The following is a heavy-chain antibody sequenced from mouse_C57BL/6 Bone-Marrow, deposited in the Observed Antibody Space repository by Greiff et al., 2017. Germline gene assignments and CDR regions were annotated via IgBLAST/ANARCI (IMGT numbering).Heavy chain of an antibody. J-gene: IGHJ2*01. CDR2: ISTGGGST. CDR1: GFTFSDYY. CDR3: ARQGGY. Sequence: EVKLMESGGGLVQPGGSLKLSCAASGFTFSDYYMYWVRQTPEKSLEWVAYISTGGGSTYYPDTVKGRFTISRDNAKNTLYLQMSRLKSEDTAMYYCARQGGYWGQGTTLTVS. V-gene: IGHV5-12*01.